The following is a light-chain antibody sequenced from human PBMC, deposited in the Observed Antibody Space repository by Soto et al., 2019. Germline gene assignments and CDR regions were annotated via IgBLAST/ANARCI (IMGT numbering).Light chain of an antibody. J-gene: IGKJ1*01. CDR2: DAS. CDR3: LPDHLLPT. CDR1: QTVRNNY. V-gene: IGKV3-20*01. Sequence: RSSTSRQTVRNNYLAWYQQKPGQAPRLLIYDASSRATGIPDRFSGGGSGTDFTVCSLGMAAEDLAVYKCLPDHLLPTFAEGTKVDIK.